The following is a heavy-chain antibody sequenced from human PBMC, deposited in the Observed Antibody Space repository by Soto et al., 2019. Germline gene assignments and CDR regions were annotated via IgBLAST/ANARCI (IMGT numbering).Heavy chain of an antibody. CDR2: IFSSGST. D-gene: IGHD5-12*01. CDR3: AREGSYSAYNFAHGIQLWSFDF. CDR1: GGSINTFY. J-gene: IGHJ4*02. V-gene: IGHV4-4*07. Sequence: PSETLSLTCTVSGGSINTFYWSWVRHPAGKGLEWIGRIFSSGSTSLNPSLESRVAMSVDTSKNHFSLNLSSVTAADMAVYYCAREGSYSAYNFAHGIQLWSFDFWGQGALVTVSS.